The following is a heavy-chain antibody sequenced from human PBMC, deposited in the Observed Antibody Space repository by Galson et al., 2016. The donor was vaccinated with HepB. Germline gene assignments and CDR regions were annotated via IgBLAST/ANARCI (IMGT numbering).Heavy chain of an antibody. CDR2: VSTDGRST. CDR3: ARAPPLPATVGGYDS. D-gene: IGHD2-2*01. V-gene: IGHV3-74*01. CDR1: GFSLSRYW. J-gene: IGHJ4*02. Sequence: SLRLSCAASGFSLSRYWMHWVRQAPGKGPVWVSRVSTDGRSTNYADSVKGRFTISRDNAKNPLDLEMNSLRAEGTAVYYCARAPPLPATVGGYDSWGQGILVTVSS.